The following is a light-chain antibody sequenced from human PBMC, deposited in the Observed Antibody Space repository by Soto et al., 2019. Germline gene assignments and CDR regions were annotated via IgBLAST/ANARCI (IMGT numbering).Light chain of an antibody. CDR1: QDIRNY. J-gene: IGKJ3*01. Sequence: DIQMTQSPSSLSASVGGRVTITCQASQDIRNYLNWYQQKPGKAPKLLIYAASSLQSGVPSRFSGSGSGTDFTLTISSLQPEDFATYYCQQSYSTPFTFGPGTKVDIK. CDR2: AAS. V-gene: IGKV1-39*01. CDR3: QQSYSTPFT.